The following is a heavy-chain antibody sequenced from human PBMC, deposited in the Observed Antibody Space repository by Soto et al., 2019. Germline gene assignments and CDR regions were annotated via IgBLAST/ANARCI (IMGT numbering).Heavy chain of an antibody. D-gene: IGHD3-22*01. CDR1: GFTFSNYA. CDR3: VKAVFSGYYYVPFDY. CDR2: ISSKGGNT. Sequence: GGSLRLSCSASGFTFSNYAMHWVRQAPGKGLEYVSAISSKGGNTYYADSVKGRFTISRDNSKNTLYLQMSSLRTEDTAVYYCVKAVFSGYYYVPFDYWGQGTLVTVSS. V-gene: IGHV3-64D*06. J-gene: IGHJ4*02.